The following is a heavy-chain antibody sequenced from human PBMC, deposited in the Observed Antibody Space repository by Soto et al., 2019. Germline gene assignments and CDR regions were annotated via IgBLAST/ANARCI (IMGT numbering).Heavy chain of an antibody. V-gene: IGHV4-4*07. CDR1: GGSMSKFY. D-gene: IGHD4-17*01. J-gene: IGHJ5*02. Sequence: QVQVQESGPGLVKPSETLSLTCSVSGGSMSKFYWSWIRKTAGKGLEWMGRVYATGTSDYNPSLRSRIAMSFDRSKQTFSLRLRSVTAADTGVYYCVRDGSKTLRDCFDPWGQGILLTVSS. CDR2: VYATGTS. CDR3: VRDGSKTLRDCFDP.